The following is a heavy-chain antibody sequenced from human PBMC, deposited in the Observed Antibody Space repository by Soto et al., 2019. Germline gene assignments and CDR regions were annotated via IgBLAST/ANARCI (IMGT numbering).Heavy chain of an antibody. Sequence: ASVEVSGKASGYTFTGYYIHWLRQAPGQGLEWLGWSNPNSGGSNFAQKFQGRVTMTRDTSISTAYMELSRLRSDDAAVYYCARGSYTTLTTAYWGQGTLVTVSS. CDR2: SNPNSGGS. J-gene: IGHJ4*02. CDR1: GYTFTGYY. CDR3: ARGSYTTLTTAY. D-gene: IGHD4-4*01. V-gene: IGHV1-2*02.